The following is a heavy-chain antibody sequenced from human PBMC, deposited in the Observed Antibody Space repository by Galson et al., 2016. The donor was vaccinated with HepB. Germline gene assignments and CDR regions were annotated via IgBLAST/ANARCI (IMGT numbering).Heavy chain of an antibody. CDR3: ARDYSADPTADFDF. J-gene: IGHJ4*02. CDR1: GFTLSERY. V-gene: IGHV3-72*01. D-gene: IGHD7-27*01. CDR2: TKNRANGYTK. Sequence: SLRLSCAASGFTLSERYMDWVRRAPGKGLEWVARTKNRANGYTKEYAASVRDRFTISRDDSKNSLYLQMNSLSAEDTAVYYCARDYSADPTADFDFWGQGTLVTVSS.